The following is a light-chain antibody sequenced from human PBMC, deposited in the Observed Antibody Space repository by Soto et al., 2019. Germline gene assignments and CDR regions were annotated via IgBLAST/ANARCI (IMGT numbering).Light chain of an antibody. V-gene: IGKV1-39*01. CDR3: QQSYRTPYT. Sequence: DIQMTQSPSSLSASVGDRVTITCRASQSISKYLNWYQQKPGKAPILLMYAVSSLQGGVPPRFSGSASGTNFSLTIAGLQREDFATYHCQQSYRTPYTFGQGTKLEIK. J-gene: IGKJ2*01. CDR2: AVS. CDR1: QSISKY.